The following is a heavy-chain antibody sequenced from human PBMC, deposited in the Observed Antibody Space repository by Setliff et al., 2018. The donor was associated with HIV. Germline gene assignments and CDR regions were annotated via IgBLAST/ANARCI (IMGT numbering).Heavy chain of an antibody. CDR2: IIPYFGTT. V-gene: IGHV1-69*13. CDR1: GDTFNNYA. D-gene: IGHD3-22*01. J-gene: IGHJ5*02. Sequence: SVKVSCKASGDTFNNYAINWARQAPGQGLEWVGGIIPYFGTTEYEQKFQGRVTITADESKSTAYLELSRLRSDDTAVYYCARARTITLIQCLDPWGQGTQVTVSS. CDR3: ARARTITLIQCLDP.